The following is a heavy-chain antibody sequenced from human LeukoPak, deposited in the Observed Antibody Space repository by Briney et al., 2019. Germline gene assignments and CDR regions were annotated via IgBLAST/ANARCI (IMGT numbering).Heavy chain of an antibody. CDR1: GGSISSGSYY. J-gene: IGHJ4*02. Sequence: SETLSLTCTVSGGSISSGSYYWSWIRQPAGKGLEWIVRIYTSGSTNYNPSRKSRVTISVDTSKNQFSLKLSSVTAADTAVYYCARDPLLDPVAAAGTEGFDYWGQGTLVTVSS. V-gene: IGHV4-61*02. CDR3: ARDPLLDPVAAAGTEGFDY. CDR2: IYTSGST. D-gene: IGHD6-13*01.